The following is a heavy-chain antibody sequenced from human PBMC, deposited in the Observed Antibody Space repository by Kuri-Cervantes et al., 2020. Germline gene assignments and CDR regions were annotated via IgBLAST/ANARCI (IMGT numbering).Heavy chain of an antibody. Sequence: SETLSLTCAVSGGSISSSNWWSWVRQPPGKGLEWIGEIYHSGSTNYNPSLKSRVTISVDTSKNQFSLKLSSVTAADTAVYYCARAKIVLRRVAFDIWGQGTMVTVSS. D-gene: IGHD2/OR15-2a*01. V-gene: IGHV4-4*02. CDR2: IYHSGST. CDR1: GGSISSSNW. CDR3: ARAKIVLRRVAFDI. J-gene: IGHJ3*02.